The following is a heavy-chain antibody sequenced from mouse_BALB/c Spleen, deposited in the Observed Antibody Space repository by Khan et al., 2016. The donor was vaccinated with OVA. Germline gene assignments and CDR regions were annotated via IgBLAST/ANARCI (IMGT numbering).Heavy chain of an antibody. CDR1: GYAFTDYL. Sequence: QVQLKQSGAELVRPGTSVKVSCKASGYAFTDYLIEWVKQRPGQGLEWIGVINPGSGGTHYNEEFMDRATLTADKSSSTAYMQLSSLTSDDSAVYFCSRSGYGFGAYWGPGTLVTVSA. CDR3: SRSGYGFGAY. D-gene: IGHD3-2*02. J-gene: IGHJ3*01. CDR2: INPGSGGT. V-gene: IGHV1-54*01.